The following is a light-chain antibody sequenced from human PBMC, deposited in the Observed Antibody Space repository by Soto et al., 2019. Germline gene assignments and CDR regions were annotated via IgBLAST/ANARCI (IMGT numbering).Light chain of an antibody. J-gene: IGKJ4*01. CDR2: AAS. V-gene: IGKV3D-20*02. CDR1: QSVTRDY. CDR3: QQRSNWPLT. Sequence: EIVLTQSPGTLSLSPGERATLSCRASQSVTRDYLAWYQQKPGQAPRLLIYAASSRATGIPDRFSGSGSGTDFTLTIIGLEPEDFAIYYCQQRSNWPLTFGGGTKVDIK.